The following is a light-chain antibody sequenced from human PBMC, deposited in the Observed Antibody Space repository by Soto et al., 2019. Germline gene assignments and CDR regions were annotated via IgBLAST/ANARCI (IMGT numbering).Light chain of an antibody. J-gene: IGKJ4*01. V-gene: IGKV1-9*01. CDR3: QYLNSFPLT. CDR1: QVISKY. CDR2: LAS. Sequence: IQLTQSPSSLSASVGDRVTITCRASQVISKYLAWYQQKPGTAPKLLIYLASTLKGGVPSRFSGSGSGTDFSLTISSLQPEDVATYYCQYLNSFPLTFGGGTKVEIK.